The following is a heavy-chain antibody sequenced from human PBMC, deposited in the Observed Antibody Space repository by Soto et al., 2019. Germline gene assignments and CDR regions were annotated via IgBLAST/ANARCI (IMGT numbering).Heavy chain of an antibody. CDR2: LIPILDIA. Sequence: QVQLVQSGAEVKKPGSSVKVSCKTSGGTFNTYPISWVRQAPGQGLEWMGTLIPILDIANYAQKFQGRVTITADKSTSTAYMELSSLESEDTAVYYCARGQRGVVVAPAALPSPVDYWGQGTLVTVSS. CDR1: GGTFNTYP. J-gene: IGHJ4*02. V-gene: IGHV1-69*02. D-gene: IGHD2-2*01. CDR3: ARGQRGVVVAPAALPSPVDY.